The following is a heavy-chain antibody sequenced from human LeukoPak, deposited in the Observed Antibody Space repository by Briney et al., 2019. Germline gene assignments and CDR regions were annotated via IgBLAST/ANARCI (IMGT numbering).Heavy chain of an antibody. D-gene: IGHD6-6*01. V-gene: IGHV3-23*01. CDR3: AKATGTSSPYFDY. Sequence: GGSLRLSCAAYSFMFSSFAMSWVRQSPGKRLDWVSVNTGSGYSTYYADSVKGRFTISRNNSKNTLYLQMDSLRAEDPAVYYCAKATGTSSPYFDYWGQGTLVTVSS. J-gene: IGHJ4*02. CDR2: NTGSGYST. CDR1: SFMFSSFA.